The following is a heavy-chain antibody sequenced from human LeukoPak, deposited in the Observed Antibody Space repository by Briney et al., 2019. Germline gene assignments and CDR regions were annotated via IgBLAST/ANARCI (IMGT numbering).Heavy chain of an antibody. CDR1: GYSFSSYW. J-gene: IGHJ4*02. V-gene: IGHV5-51*01. CDR2: IYPGDSDT. Sequence: GASLKISCKGSGYSFSSYWIVWVRQMPGKGLAWMGIIYPGDSDTRYSPSFQGQVTISADKSISTAYLQWSSLQASDTAMYYCARQGDYGYYFDYWGQGTLVTVSS. CDR3: ARQGDYGYYFDY. D-gene: IGHD4-17*01.